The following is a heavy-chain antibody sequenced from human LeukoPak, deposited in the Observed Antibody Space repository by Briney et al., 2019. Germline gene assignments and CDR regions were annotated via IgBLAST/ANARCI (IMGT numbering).Heavy chain of an antibody. CDR3: ARTGRNWGFDY. CDR1: GGSFSGYY. V-gene: IGHV4-34*01. CDR2: INHSGST. D-gene: IGHD7-27*01. Sequence: SETLSLTCAVYGGSFSGYYWSWIRQPPGKGLEWIGEINHSGSTNYNPSLKSRVTMSVDTSKNQFSLKLSSVTAADTAVYYCARTGRNWGFDYWGQGTLVTVSS. J-gene: IGHJ4*02.